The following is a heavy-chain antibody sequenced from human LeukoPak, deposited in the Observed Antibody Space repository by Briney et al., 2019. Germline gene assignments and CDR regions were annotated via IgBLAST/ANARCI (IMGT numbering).Heavy chain of an antibody. D-gene: IGHD4-17*01. CDR2: ISGTGGTA. J-gene: IGHJ4*02. CDR1: GFTFSNYA. Sequence: GGSLRLSCAASGFTFSNYAMNWVRQAPGKGLEWVSAISGTGGTAYYADSVKGRFTISRDNSKNTLYLQVNSLRVEDTAVYYCARVDYGDYTGEDYWGQGTLVTVSS. CDR3: ARVDYGDYTGEDY. V-gene: IGHV3-23*01.